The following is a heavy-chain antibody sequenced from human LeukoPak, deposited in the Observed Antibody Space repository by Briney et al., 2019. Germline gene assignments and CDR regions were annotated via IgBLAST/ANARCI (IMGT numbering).Heavy chain of an antibody. CDR2: INYSGST. CDR3: ARVNLRSYYYYYMDV. J-gene: IGHJ6*03. V-gene: IGHV4-59*01. D-gene: IGHD4-17*01. Sequence: SETLSLTCTVSGGSISSYYWSWIRQPPGKGLEWIGYINYSGSTNYNPSLKSRVTISVDTSKNQFSLKLSSVTAADTAVYYCARVNLRSYYYYYMDVWGKGTTVTVSS. CDR1: GGSISSYY.